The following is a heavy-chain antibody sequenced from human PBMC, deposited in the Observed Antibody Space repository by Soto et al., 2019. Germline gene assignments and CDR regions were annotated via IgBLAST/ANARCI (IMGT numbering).Heavy chain of an antibody. CDR2: IYSGGST. CDR3: ARFVRFCSATTCPTRADV. Sequence: FLTCTVSGGFVNSDTHSWSWIRQTPGKRLEWIGFIYSGGSTKNPSLRSRVTMSVDTSKNQFSLKLRSVIVADTAVYHCARFVRFCSATTCPTRADVWHKLITVTFSS. V-gene: IGHV4-61*01. CDR1: GGFVNSDTHS. D-gene: IGHD2-2*01. J-gene: IGHJ6*03.